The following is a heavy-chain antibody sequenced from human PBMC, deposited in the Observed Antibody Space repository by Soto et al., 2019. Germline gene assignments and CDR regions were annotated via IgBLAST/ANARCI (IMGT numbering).Heavy chain of an antibody. V-gene: IGHV3-11*06. CDR1: GFSFSDSY. CDR3: ARDRGGYGPPDV. D-gene: IGHD3-10*01. J-gene: IGHJ6*02. Sequence: QVQLVQSGAEVKTPGSSLKVSCAASGFSFSDSYMSWVRQAPGKGLEWVAYISGSSGYTGYADSVKGRFTISRDNAKNSLYLQMNSLRVEDTAVYYCARDRGGYGPPDVWGQGTTVTVSS. CDR2: ISGSSGYT.